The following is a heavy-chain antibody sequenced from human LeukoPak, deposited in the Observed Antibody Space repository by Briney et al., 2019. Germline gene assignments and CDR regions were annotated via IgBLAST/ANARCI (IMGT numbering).Heavy chain of an antibody. CDR1: GFTFNSYG. CDR2: ITSTVDIT. V-gene: IGHV3-23*01. D-gene: IGHD3-22*01. Sequence: PGGSLRLSCAASGFTFNSYGMSWVRQAPGKGLEWVSGITSTVDITYYADSVKGRFTISRDNSKNTLYLQMNNLRAEDTAVYYCARDLDSSGSLVDLPTFDYWGQGTLVTVSS. J-gene: IGHJ4*02. CDR3: ARDLDSSGSLVDLPTFDY.